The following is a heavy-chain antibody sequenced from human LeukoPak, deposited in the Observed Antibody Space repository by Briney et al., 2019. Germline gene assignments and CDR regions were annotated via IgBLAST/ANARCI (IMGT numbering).Heavy chain of an antibody. V-gene: IGHV4-34*01. CDR1: GGSFSGYY. CDR3: ARPVVVAARSYFQH. CDR2: INHSGST. J-gene: IGHJ1*01. Sequence: PSETLSLTCAVYGGSFSGYYWSWIRQPPGKGLEWIGEINHSGSTNYNPSLKSRVTISVDTSKNQFSLKLSSVTAADTAVYYCARPVVVAARSYFQHWGQGTLVTVSS. D-gene: IGHD2-15*01.